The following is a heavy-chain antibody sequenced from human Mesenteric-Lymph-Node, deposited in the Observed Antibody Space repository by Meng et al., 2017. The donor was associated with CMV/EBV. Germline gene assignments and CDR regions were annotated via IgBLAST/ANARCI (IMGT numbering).Heavy chain of an antibody. CDR2: ISAYNGNT. J-gene: IGHJ5*02. V-gene: IGHV1-18*03. CDR3: ARVTFEDNWFDP. D-gene: IGHD3-3*02. Sequence: SGDTSTGYAIVSVRQAPGQWLECMGWISAYNGNTNYAQNFQGRVTMATDTSSGTAYMDLRSLTSVDMAVYYCARVTFEDNWFDPWGQGTLVTVSS. CDR1: GDTSTGYA.